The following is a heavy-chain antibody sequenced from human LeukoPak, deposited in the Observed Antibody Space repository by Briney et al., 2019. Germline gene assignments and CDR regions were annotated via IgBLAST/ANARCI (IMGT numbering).Heavy chain of an antibody. CDR3: ARGGYSYGRPFDY. J-gene: IGHJ4*02. CDR2: IYSGGST. Sequence: GGSLRLSCAASGFTVSSNYVTWVRQVPGKGLEWVSVIYSGGSTYYADSVKGRFTISRDNSKNTVYLQMYSLRAEDTAVYYCARGGYSYGRPFDYWGQGTLVTVSS. CDR1: GFTVSSNY. D-gene: IGHD5-18*01. V-gene: IGHV3-53*01.